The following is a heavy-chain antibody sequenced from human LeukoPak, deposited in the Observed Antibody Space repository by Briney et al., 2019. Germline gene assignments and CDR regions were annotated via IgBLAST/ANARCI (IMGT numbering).Heavy chain of an antibody. CDR2: MSSNGDNT. CDR3: ARKVAQGSFDI. D-gene: IGHD2-15*01. V-gene: IGHV3-64*01. CDR1: GFIFSSYA. Sequence: AGGSLRLSCAASGFIFSSYAMHWVRQAPGKGLEYVSAMSSNGDNTFYASSVKGRFTISRDNSKNTLYLQMGNLRADDMAVYYCARKVAQGSFDIWGQGTMVTVSS. J-gene: IGHJ3*02.